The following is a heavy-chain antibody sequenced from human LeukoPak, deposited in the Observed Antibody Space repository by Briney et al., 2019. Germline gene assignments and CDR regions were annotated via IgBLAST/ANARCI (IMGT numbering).Heavy chain of an antibody. CDR2: ISYDGDNK. Sequence: PGGSLRLSCAASGFTFSDYAMHWVRQAPGKGLEWVALISYDGDNKYNAESVKGRFTISRDNSKNTLSLQMNSLRAEDTAVYYCAKEKGSGWGYGMDVWGQGTTVIVSS. CDR1: GFTFSDYA. CDR3: AKEKGSGWGYGMDV. V-gene: IGHV3-30*18. D-gene: IGHD6-19*01. J-gene: IGHJ6*02.